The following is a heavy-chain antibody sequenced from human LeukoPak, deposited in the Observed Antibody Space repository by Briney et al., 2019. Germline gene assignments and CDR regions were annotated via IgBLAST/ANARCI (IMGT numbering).Heavy chain of an antibody. J-gene: IGHJ4*02. CDR3: ARPTQVAGTYYFDY. V-gene: IGHV4-34*01. D-gene: IGHD6-19*01. CDR2: INHSGST. Sequence: SETPSLTCAVYGGSFSGYYWSWIRQPPGKGLEWIGEINHSGSTNYNPSLKSRVTISVDTSKNQFSLKLSSVTAADTAVYYCARPTQVAGTYYFDYWGQGTLVTVSS. CDR1: GGSFSGYY.